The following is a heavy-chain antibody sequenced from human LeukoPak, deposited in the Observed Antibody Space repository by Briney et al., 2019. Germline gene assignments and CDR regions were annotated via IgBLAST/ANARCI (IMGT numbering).Heavy chain of an antibody. CDR2: ISDNGGSI. D-gene: IGHD3-10*01. V-gene: IGHV3-23*01. Sequence: PGGSLRLSCVASGFTFSSYPMSWVRQAPGKGLEWVSVISDNGGSIYSADSVKGRFTISRDNSKSTLYLQMNSLRAEDTAVYYCASGGYGNYNYYYYYMDVWGKGTTATVSS. J-gene: IGHJ6*03. CDR1: GFTFSSYP. CDR3: ASGGYGNYNYYYYYMDV.